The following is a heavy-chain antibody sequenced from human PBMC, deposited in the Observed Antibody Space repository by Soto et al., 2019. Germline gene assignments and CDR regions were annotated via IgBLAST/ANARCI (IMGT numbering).Heavy chain of an antibody. D-gene: IGHD2-8*01. CDR1: GGSFRGYY. J-gene: IGHJ6*02. Sequence: ASETLSLTCAVYGGSFRGYYWSWIRQPPGKGLEWIGEINLSGTTNYNPSLKSRVTISLDTSKNHFSLRLSSVTAADTAGYYCARANYFYGMDVWGQGTTVTVSS. CDR3: ARANYFYGMDV. CDR2: INLSGTT. V-gene: IGHV4-34*01.